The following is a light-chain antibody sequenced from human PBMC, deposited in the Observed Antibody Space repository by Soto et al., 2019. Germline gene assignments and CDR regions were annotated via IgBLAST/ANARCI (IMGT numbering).Light chain of an antibody. V-gene: IGKV1-12*01. Sequence: DSQMTQSPPSVSASVGDRVTVTCRASQDVGKWLAWYQQKPGKAPTLLIHGASSLQSGVPPRYSGSGYGTDFTLTISSLQPEDFATYYCQQANRLPITFGHGTRLEI. CDR1: QDVGKW. J-gene: IGKJ5*01. CDR2: GAS. CDR3: QQANRLPIT.